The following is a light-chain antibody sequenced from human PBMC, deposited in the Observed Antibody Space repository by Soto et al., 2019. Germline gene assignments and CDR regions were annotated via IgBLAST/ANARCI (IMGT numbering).Light chain of an antibody. CDR2: EVS. V-gene: IGLV2-14*01. J-gene: IGLJ1*01. Sequence: QSALTQPASVSGSPGQSITISCTGTSSDVGGYNYVSWYQQHPGKAPKLMIYEVSNRPSGVSNRFSGSKSGNTASLTISGLPADDEADYYCSSYTSSSTQVFGTGTKLTVL. CDR1: SSDVGGYNY. CDR3: SSYTSSSTQV.